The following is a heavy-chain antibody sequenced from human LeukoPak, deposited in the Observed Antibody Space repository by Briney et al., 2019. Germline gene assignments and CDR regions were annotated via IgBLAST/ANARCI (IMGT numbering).Heavy chain of an antibody. V-gene: IGHV3-30*19. J-gene: IGHJ4*02. CDR2: IQYDGSNE. CDR3: ARLMVRGDPY. D-gene: IGHD3-10*01. Sequence: PGGSLRLSCAASGFTFSSYGMHWVRQAPGKGLEWVAYIQYDGSNEQYADSVKGRFSISRDSSKNILYLQMNSLRAEDTAVYYCARLMVRGDPYWGQGTLVTVSS. CDR1: GFTFSSYG.